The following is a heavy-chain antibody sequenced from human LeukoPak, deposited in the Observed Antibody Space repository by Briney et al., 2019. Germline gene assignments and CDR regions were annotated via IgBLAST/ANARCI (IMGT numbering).Heavy chain of an antibody. V-gene: IGHV3-48*04. CDR1: GFTFSSYS. CDR2: ISSSGSTI. J-gene: IGHJ4*02. Sequence: PGGSLRLSCAASGFTFSSYSMNWVRQAPGKGLEWVSYISSSGSTIYYADSVKGRFTISRDNAKNSLYLQMNSLRAEDTAVYYCARSTRGGRFSGGSCYSWGQGTLVTVSS. D-gene: IGHD2-15*01. CDR3: ARSTRGGRFSGGSCYS.